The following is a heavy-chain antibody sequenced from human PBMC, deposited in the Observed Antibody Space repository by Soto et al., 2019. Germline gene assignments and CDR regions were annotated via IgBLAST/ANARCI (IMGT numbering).Heavy chain of an antibody. V-gene: IGHV3-21*01. D-gene: IGHD2-15*01. CDR2: ISSSSSYI. CDR3: ARSLRHLVVVAASPFDY. Sequence: GGSLRLSCAASGFTFSSDSMNWVRQAPGKGLEWVSSISSSSSYIYYADSVKGRFTISRDNAKNSLYLQMNSLRAEDTAVYYCARSLRHLVVVAASPFDYWGQGTLVTVSS. J-gene: IGHJ4*02. CDR1: GFTFSSDS.